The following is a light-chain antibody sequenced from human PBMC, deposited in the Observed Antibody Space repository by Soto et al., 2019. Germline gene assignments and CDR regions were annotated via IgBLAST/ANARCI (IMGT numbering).Light chain of an antibody. CDR1: SSDVGTYNY. CDR2: EVT. V-gene: IGLV2-14*01. J-gene: IGLJ3*02. CDR3: SSYTSSSTRV. Sequence: QSALTQPASVSGSPGQSITISCTGTSSDVGTYNYVSWYQHHPGKAPKLMIYEVTNRPSGVSNRFSGSKSGNTASLTISGLQAEDEADYSCSSYTSSSTRVFGGGTKLTVL.